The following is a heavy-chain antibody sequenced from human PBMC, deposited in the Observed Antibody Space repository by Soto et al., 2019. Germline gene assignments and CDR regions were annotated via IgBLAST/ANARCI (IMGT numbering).Heavy chain of an antibody. Sequence: GGSLRLSCSASGFIFSTHSMNWVRQAPGKGLEWISYISSGSNSIYYADSVKGRFIVSRDNSKNSLFLQMSSLRDEDMGMDYGARVPRPSDLWSGASMDVWGQGTVVTVSS. CDR1: GFIFSTHS. V-gene: IGHV3-48*02. D-gene: IGHD3-3*01. J-gene: IGHJ6*02. CDR2: ISSGSNSI. CDR3: ARVPRPSDLWSGASMDV.